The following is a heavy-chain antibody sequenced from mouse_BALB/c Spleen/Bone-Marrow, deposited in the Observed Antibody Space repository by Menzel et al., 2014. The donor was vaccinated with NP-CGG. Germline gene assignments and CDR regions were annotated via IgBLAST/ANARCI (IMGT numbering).Heavy chain of an antibody. D-gene: IGHD1-2*01. CDR2: INSNGGST. CDR3: ARHYYGAK. Sequence: EVKLLESGGGLVQPGGSLKLSCAASGFTFSSYGMSWVRQNPDKRLELVATINSNGGSTYYSDNVKGLFTISRDNAKNTLYLQMSSLNSEDTAMYYCARHYYGAKWGQGTLVTVSA. J-gene: IGHJ3*01. CDR1: GFTFSSYG. V-gene: IGHV5-6-3*01.